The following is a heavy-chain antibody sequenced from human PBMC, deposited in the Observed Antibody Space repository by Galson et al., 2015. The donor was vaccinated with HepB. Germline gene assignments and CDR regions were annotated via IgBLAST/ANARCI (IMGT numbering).Heavy chain of an antibody. CDR1: GGSISSSNW. V-gene: IGHV4-4*02. CDR2: IYHSGST. D-gene: IGHD3-22*01. Sequence: SETLSLTCTVSGGSISSSNWWSWVRQPPGKGLEWIGEIYHSGSTNYNPSLKSRVTISVDKSKNQFSLKLSSVTAADTAVYYCARPTESSITMIGAGYFDLWGRGTLVTVSS. J-gene: IGHJ2*01. CDR3: ARPTESSITMIGAGYFDL.